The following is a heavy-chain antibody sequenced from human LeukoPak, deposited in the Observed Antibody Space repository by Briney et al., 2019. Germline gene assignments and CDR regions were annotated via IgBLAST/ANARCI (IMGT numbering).Heavy chain of an antibody. V-gene: IGHV4-4*07. CDR2: IYTSGST. J-gene: IGHJ4*02. CDR3: ARGLRDLLPDF. Sequence: PSETLSLTCTVSGGSISSYYWSWIRQPAGKGLEWIGRIYTSGSTNYNPSLKSRVTMSVDTSKNQVSLKLNSVTTADTAVYYCARGLRDLLPDFWGQGTLVTVSS. D-gene: IGHD2-21*01. CDR1: GGSISSYY.